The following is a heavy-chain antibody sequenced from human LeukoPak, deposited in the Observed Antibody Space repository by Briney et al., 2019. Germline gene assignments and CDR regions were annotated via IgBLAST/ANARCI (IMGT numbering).Heavy chain of an antibody. V-gene: IGHV4-39*01. CDR1: GGSISSSSYY. CDR2: IYYSGST. CDR3: ARQRYCSSTSCYTFDPKYYFDY. Sequence: SSETLSLTRTVSGGSISSSSYYWGWIRQPPGKGLEWIGSIYYSGSTYYNPSLKSRVTISVDTSKNQFSLKLSSVTAADTAVYYCARQRYCSSTSCYTFDPKYYFDYWGQGTLVTVSS. J-gene: IGHJ4*02. D-gene: IGHD2-2*02.